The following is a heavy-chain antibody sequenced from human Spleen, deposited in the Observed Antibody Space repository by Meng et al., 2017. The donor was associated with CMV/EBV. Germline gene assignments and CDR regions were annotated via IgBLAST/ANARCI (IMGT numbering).Heavy chain of an antibody. CDR3: ARMSEAVVPAAIDWFDP. D-gene: IGHD2-2*02. V-gene: IGHV3-48*04. Sequence: GESLKISCAASGFMFSNYIMNWVRQAPGKGLEWVSYISSSGSLIYYADSVEGRSTISRDNANDSLYLQMNSLGVEDTAVYYCARMSEAVVPAAIDWFDPWGQGTLVTVS. CDR2: ISSSGSLI. J-gene: IGHJ5*02. CDR1: GFMFSNYI.